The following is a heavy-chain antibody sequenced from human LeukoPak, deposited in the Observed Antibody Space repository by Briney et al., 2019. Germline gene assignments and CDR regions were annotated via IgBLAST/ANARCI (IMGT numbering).Heavy chain of an antibody. Sequence: GASVKVSCKASGDIFNIYAISWVRQAPGQGLEWMGRIIPILGTANYAKKFQGRVTITADKSTSTAYMELSSLRSEDTAVYYCARVDTTMATDYWGQGTLVTVSS. V-gene: IGHV1-69*04. D-gene: IGHD1-1*01. CDR3: ARVDTTMATDY. J-gene: IGHJ4*02. CDR2: IIPILGTA. CDR1: GDIFNIYA.